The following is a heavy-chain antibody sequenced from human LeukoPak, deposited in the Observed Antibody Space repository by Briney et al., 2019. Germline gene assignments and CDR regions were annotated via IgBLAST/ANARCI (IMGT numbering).Heavy chain of an antibody. Sequence: GESLKIPCKGSGYSFTRYWIGCVRQMPGKGLEWMGIIYPGDSDTRYSPSFQGQVTISADKSISTAYLQWSSLKASDTAMYYCARWSSDYDFWSGPWGQGTLVTVSS. CDR2: IYPGDSDT. D-gene: IGHD3-3*01. CDR3: ARWSSDYDFWSGP. V-gene: IGHV5-51*01. J-gene: IGHJ5*02. CDR1: GYSFTRYW.